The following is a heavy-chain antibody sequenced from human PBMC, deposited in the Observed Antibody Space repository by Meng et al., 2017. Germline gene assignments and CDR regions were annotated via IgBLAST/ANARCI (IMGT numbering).Heavy chain of an antibody. V-gene: IGHV7-4-1*02. D-gene: IGHD6-19*01. CDR3: ARMGIAVAGTLGLEDY. J-gene: IGHJ4*02. CDR1: GYTFTSYA. Sequence: GPMVPAGLEFKNPGASVKVSCKASGYTFTSYAMNWVLQAPGQGLEWMGCINTNTWNPTYAQGFTGRFVFSLDTSVSTAYLQISSLKAEDTAVHYCARMGIAVAGTLGLEDYWGQGTLVTVSS. CDR2: INTNTWNP.